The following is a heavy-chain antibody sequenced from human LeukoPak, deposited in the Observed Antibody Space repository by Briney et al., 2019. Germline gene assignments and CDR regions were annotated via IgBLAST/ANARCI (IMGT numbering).Heavy chain of an antibody. CDR3: ARHLRGYSYGPFDS. V-gene: IGHV4-59*08. CDR2: IYYSGST. CDR1: GGSMSSYY. Sequence: SETLSLTCTVSGGSMSSYYWSWIRQPPGKGLEWIGYIYYSGSTNYNPSLKTRGTISVDTSKYQFSLKLSSVTAADTAVYYCARHLRGYSYGPFDSWGQGTLVTVSS. J-gene: IGHJ4*02. D-gene: IGHD5-18*01.